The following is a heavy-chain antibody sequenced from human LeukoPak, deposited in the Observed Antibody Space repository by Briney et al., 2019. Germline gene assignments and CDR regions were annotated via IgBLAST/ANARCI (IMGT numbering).Heavy chain of an antibody. CDR2: ITSSGAYI. CDR3: ARDPYSGNYGNYYYYYMDV. Sequence: GGSLRLSCAASGFTFNNYNMNWVRQAPGKALEWVSSITSSGAYIFYADSVKGRFTISRDNAKDSLYLQMNSLGPEDTAVYYCARDPYSGNYGNYYYYYMDVWGKGTTVTISS. J-gene: IGHJ6*03. V-gene: IGHV3-21*01. CDR1: GFTFNNYN. D-gene: IGHD1-26*01.